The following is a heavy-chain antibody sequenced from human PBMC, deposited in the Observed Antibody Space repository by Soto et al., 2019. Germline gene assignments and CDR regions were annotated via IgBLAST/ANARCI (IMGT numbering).Heavy chain of an antibody. CDR1: GFTFSSYA. J-gene: IGHJ4*02. CDR3: AKGSSCTSVICHLAPFEY. Sequence: EVQLLESGGGLVQPGGSLRLSCAASGFTFSSYAMSWVRQAPGKGLEWVSAMSGSGVTTHHADSVKGRFTISRDNSKNTLYLHLNSLRAEDTAVYYCAKGSSCTSVICHLAPFEYWGQGTLVTVSS. V-gene: IGHV3-23*01. CDR2: MSGSGVTT. D-gene: IGHD2-8*02.